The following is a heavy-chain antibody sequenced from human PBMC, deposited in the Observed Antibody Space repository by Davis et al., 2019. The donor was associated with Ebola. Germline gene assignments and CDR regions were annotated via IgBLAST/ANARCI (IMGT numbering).Heavy chain of an antibody. CDR2: ISGSGGRT. CDR1: GFTFGSYV. CDR3: AIISPLQFDY. Sequence: GESLKISCAASGFTFGSYVMSWVRQASGKGLEWVSAISGSGGRTYYADSVKGRFTISRDNSKNTLYLQMNSLRAEDTAVYYCAIISPLQFDYWGQGTLVTVSS. V-gene: IGHV3-23*01. D-gene: IGHD4-11*01. J-gene: IGHJ4*02.